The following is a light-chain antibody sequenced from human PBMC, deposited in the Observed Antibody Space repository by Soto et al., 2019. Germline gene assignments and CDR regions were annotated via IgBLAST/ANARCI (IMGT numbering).Light chain of an antibody. V-gene: IGKV3-20*01. CDR3: QQYGSSLGVT. CDR2: GAS. Sequence: EIVMTQSPATLSVSLGERATLSCRASQGVSSNLAWYQQKPGQAPRLPIYGASSRATGIPDRFSGSGSGTDFTLTISRLEPEDFAVYYCQQYGSSLGVTFGGGTKVDIK. CDR1: QGVSSN. J-gene: IGKJ4*01.